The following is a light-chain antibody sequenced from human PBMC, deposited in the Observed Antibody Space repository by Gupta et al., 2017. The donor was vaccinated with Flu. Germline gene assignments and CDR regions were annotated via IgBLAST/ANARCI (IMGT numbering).Light chain of an antibody. CDR1: QRVRSN. CDR2: GAS. Sequence: TATHACRASQRVRSNLAWYQQKRGQAPRLLMYGASIRATGVPARFSGSGSGTEFTLTISSPQSEDLATYYCQYEYEWPPEWAFGQGTKVEI. V-gene: IGKV3-15*01. CDR3: QYEYEWPPEWA. J-gene: IGKJ1*01.